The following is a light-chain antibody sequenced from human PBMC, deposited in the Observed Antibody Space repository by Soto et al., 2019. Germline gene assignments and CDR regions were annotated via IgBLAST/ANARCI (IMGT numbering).Light chain of an antibody. CDR2: DTS. V-gene: IGKV3-11*01. CDR3: QQRGT. CDR1: QSVNKH. Sequence: ELVLTQSPGTLSLSPGERATLSCRASQSVNKHVAWYQHKPGQAPRLLIYDTSYRATGIPAMFSGSGSGTDFSLTISSLEHEDLSVYYCQQRGTFGPGTKVDI. J-gene: IGKJ3*01.